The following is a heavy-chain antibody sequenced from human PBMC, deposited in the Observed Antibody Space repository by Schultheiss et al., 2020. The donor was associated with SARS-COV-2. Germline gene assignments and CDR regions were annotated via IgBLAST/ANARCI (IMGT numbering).Heavy chain of an antibody. CDR1: GGSISSSN. V-gene: IGHV3-9*01. CDR3: AKDMKPYTSGSYLGLTAFDI. J-gene: IGHJ3*02. CDR2: ISWNGGST. D-gene: IGHD1-26*01. Sequence: GGSLRLSCAVSGGSISSSNWWSWVRQPPGKGLEWVSGISWNGGSTGYADSVKGRFTISRDDAENFLYLQMNSLRAEDTAFYYCAKDMKPYTSGSYLGLTAFDIWGQGALVTVSS.